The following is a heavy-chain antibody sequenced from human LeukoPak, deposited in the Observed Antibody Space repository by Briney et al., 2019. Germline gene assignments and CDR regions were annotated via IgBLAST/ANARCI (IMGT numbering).Heavy chain of an antibody. J-gene: IGHJ5*02. Sequence: SQTLSLTCAISGDSVSRNSASWNWIRQSPSRGLEWLGRTYYRSKWNSDYAVSVKSRITINPDTSKNQFSLHLESVTPEDTAVYYCARDPDNSYEWGPFDPWGQGTLVTVSS. V-gene: IGHV6-1*01. CDR2: TYYRSKWNS. CDR3: ARDPDNSYEWGPFDP. CDR1: GDSVSRNSAS. D-gene: IGHD1-1*01.